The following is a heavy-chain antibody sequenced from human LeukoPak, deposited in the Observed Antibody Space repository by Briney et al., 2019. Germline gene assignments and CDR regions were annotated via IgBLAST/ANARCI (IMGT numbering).Heavy chain of an antibody. V-gene: IGHV3-20*04. Sequence: PGGSLRLSCAASGFTFDAHGMNWVRQAPGKGLEWVSGINWNGGVTAYADSVKGRFTISRDNAKNTLYLQMNSLRVEDTAVYYCVRTHSSGYYYFDSWGQGTLVTVSS. CDR2: INWNGGVT. CDR3: VRTHSSGYYYFDS. D-gene: IGHD3-22*01. CDR1: GFTFDAHG. J-gene: IGHJ4*02.